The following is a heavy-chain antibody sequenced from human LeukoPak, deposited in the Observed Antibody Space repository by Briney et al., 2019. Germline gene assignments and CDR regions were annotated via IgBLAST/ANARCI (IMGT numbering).Heavy chain of an antibody. D-gene: IGHD6-19*01. Sequence: PGGSLRLSCAAYGFTFSDYYMSWIRQAPGKGLEWIAYISNSGRAFYYADSVKGRFTISRDNAKNSLYLQMNSLRAEDTAVYFCARTYPGIALAGTFDYWGQGTLVTFSS. CDR1: GFTFSDYY. CDR3: ARTYPGIALAGTFDY. V-gene: IGHV3-11*04. J-gene: IGHJ4*02. CDR2: ISNSGRAF.